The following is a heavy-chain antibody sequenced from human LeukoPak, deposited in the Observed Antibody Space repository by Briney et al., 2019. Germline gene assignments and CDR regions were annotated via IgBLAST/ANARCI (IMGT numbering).Heavy chain of an antibody. CDR2: IYPGDSDT. J-gene: IGHJ1*01. D-gene: IGHD3-22*01. V-gene: IGHV5-51*01. Sequence: GESLKISCKGSGYSFTSYWIGWVRQMPGKGLEWMGIIYPGDSDTRYSPSFQGQVTISADKSISTAYLQWSSLKASDTAMYYCARHQRAYDSSGYYGGLEYFQHWGQGTLVTVSS. CDR3: ARHQRAYDSSGYYGGLEYFQH. CDR1: GYSFTSYW.